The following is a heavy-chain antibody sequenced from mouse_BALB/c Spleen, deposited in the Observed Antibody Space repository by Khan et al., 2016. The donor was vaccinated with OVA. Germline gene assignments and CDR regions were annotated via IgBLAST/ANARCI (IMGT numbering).Heavy chain of an antibody. CDR3: TRIYRSDFDY. Sequence: EVKLLESGPEVVRPGASVKISCKASGYSFTGYFMNWVMQSHGKSLEWIGRINPHIGETFYNQRFKDKATLTVDESSSTAHMELRSLASEDSAVYYCTRIYRSDFDYWGQGTTLTVSS. V-gene: IGHV1-20*02. J-gene: IGHJ2*01. D-gene: IGHD1-1*01. CDR2: INPHIGET. CDR1: GYSFTGYF.